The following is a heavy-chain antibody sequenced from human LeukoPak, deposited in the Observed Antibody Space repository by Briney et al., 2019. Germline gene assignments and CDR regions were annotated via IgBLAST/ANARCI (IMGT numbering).Heavy chain of an antibody. V-gene: IGHV3-21*01. Sequence: GGSLTLSCPASGFTFSSYSMNWVRQAPGKGLEWVSSISSSSSYIYYADSMKGRFTISRDNAKNSLYLQMNSLRAEDTAVYYCARDNLYSSGWYYFDYWGQGTLVTVSS. CDR1: GFTFSSYS. J-gene: IGHJ4*02. CDR2: ISSSSSYI. D-gene: IGHD6-19*01. CDR3: ARDNLYSSGWYYFDY.